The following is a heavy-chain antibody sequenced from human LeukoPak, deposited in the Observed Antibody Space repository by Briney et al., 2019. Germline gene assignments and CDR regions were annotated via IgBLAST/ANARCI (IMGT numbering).Heavy chain of an antibody. V-gene: IGHV1-69*06. CDR2: IIPIFGTA. Sequence: VASVKVSCKASGGTFSSYAISWVRQAPGQGLEWMGGIIPIFGTANYAQKFQGRVTITADKSTSTVYMELSSLRSEDTAVYYCASPRELRYFDWFKDHDAFDIWGQGTMVTVSS. CDR1: GGTFSSYA. CDR3: ASPRELRYFDWFKDHDAFDI. J-gene: IGHJ3*02. D-gene: IGHD3-9*01.